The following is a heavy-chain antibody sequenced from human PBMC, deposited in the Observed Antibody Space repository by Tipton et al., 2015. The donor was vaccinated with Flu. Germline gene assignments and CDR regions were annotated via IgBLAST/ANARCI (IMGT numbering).Heavy chain of an antibody. CDR2: IYNSGST. D-gene: IGHD1-14*01. Sequence: TLSLTCTVSGDSISSGRYYWSWIRQQPGKGLEWIGYIYNSGSTIYSPSLKGRVSMSVDTSKNQFYLNLTSVTAADTAVYYCARDNFQRGNPTDWFDPWGQGTLVTVSS. CDR3: ARDNFQRGNPTDWFDP. CDR1: GDSISSGRYY. J-gene: IGHJ5*02. V-gene: IGHV4-31*03.